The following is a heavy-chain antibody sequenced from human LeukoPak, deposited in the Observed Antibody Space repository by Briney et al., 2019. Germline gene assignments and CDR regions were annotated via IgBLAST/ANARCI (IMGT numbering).Heavy chain of an antibody. CDR1: GGSISSSSYY. Sequence: KPSETLSLTCTVSGGSISSSSYYWGWIRQPPGKGLEWIGSIYYSGSTYYNPSLKSRVTISVDTPKNQFSLKLSSVTAADTAVYYCARLYQQSKWKYYYYYMDVWGKGTAVTVSS. J-gene: IGHJ6*03. CDR2: IYYSGST. CDR3: ARLYQQSKWKYYYYYMDV. V-gene: IGHV4-39*01. D-gene: IGHD1-1*01.